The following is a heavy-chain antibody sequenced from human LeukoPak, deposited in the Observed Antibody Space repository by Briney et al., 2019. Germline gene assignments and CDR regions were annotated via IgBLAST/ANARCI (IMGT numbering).Heavy chain of an antibody. D-gene: IGHD3-3*01. Sequence: GASLRLSCGACGFILSSYDMSWLPQSRERGVEWVSDISGSGGSTYDAGSVKGRFTISKDNSKHTLYLQRNSVRAEDTAVYYCAKGGVFGAFDIWGQGTMVTVSS. CDR1: GFILSSYD. CDR2: ISGSGGST. J-gene: IGHJ3*02. CDR3: AKGGVFGAFDI. V-gene: IGHV3-23*01.